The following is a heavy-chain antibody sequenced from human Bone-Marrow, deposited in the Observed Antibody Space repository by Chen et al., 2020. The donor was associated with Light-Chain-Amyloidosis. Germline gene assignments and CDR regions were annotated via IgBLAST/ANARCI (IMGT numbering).Heavy chain of an antibody. V-gene: IGHV4-59*01. D-gene: IGHD3-3*01. Sequence: QVKLQESGPGLWKKKQTMSLNWKGEGGWNSSYYWSWIRQPPGKGLEWMGYIYYSGSTNYNPSVPLLVPLSFSSSSPLFSLKLSSLTAADTAVYYFARGSRITIFGVSYPFDAFDIWGQGTMVTVSS. CDR3: ARGSRITIFGVSYPFDAFDI. CDR2: IYYSGST. CDR1: GGWNSSYY. J-gene: IGHJ3*02.